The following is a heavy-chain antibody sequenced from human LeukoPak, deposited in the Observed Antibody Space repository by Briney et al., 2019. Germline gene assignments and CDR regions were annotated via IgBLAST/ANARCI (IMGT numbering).Heavy chain of an antibody. CDR3: ATDIRSSPLGF. CDR2: IYAGGST. J-gene: IGHJ4*01. Sequence: PGGSLRLSCAASGFTFSNYWMNWVRQAPGKGLEWVSIIYAGGSTYYADSVKGRFTISRDSSNNTLFLQMSNLRADDSGLYYCATDIRSSPLGFWGHGTLVTVSS. V-gene: IGHV3-66*01. CDR1: GFTFSNYW. D-gene: IGHD3-9*01.